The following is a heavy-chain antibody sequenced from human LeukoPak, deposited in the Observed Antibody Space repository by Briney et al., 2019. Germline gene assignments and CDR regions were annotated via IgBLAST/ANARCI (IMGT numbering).Heavy chain of an antibody. J-gene: IGHJ4*02. CDR3: AKDEAYRQWLVRGSFDY. Sequence: GGSLRLSCAASGFTFSSYAMHWVRQAPDKGLEWVAVISYDGSNKYYADSVKGRFTISRDNSKNTLYLQMNSLRAEDTAVYYCAKDEAYRQWLVRGSFDYWGQGTLVTVSS. V-gene: IGHV3-30-3*01. CDR1: GFTFSSYA. CDR2: ISYDGSNK. D-gene: IGHD6-19*01.